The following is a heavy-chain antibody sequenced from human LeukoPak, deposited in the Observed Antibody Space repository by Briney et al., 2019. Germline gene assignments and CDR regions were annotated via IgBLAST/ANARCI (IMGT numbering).Heavy chain of an antibody. Sequence: GGSLRLSCTASGFTFGDYAMSWFRQAPGKGLEWVANIKQDGSEKYYVDSVKGRFTISRDNAKNSLYLQMNSLRAEDTAVYYCARTGLTYYYDSSGYYSYYFDYWGQGTLVTVSS. CDR3: ARTGLTYYYDSSGYYSYYFDY. D-gene: IGHD3-22*01. J-gene: IGHJ4*02. CDR2: IKQDGSEK. CDR1: GFTFGDYA. V-gene: IGHV3-7*01.